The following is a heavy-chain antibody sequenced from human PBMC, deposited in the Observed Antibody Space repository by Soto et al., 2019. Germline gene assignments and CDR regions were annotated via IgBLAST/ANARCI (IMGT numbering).Heavy chain of an antibody. Sequence: EVQLVESGGGLVQPGGSLRLSCAASGFTFSSYSMNWVRQAPGKGLEWVSYISSSSSTIYYADSVKGRFTISRDNAKNSLYLQMNIMIDEDTAVYYCALAGSGYYRMDVWGQGTTVTVSS. CDR2: ISSSSSTI. D-gene: IGHD3-3*01. CDR3: ALAGSGYYRMDV. CDR1: GFTFSSYS. J-gene: IGHJ6*02. V-gene: IGHV3-48*02.